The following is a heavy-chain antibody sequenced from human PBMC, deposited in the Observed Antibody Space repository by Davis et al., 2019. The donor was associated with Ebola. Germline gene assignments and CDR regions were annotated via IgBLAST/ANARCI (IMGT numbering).Heavy chain of an antibody. D-gene: IGHD4-23*01. V-gene: IGHV4-31*03. CDR2: IYYSGST. J-gene: IGHJ5*02. CDR3: ARSTVVTPGNNWFDP. CDR1: GGSISSSSYY. Sequence: SETLSLTCTVSGGSISSSSYYWGWIRQHPGKGLEWIGYIYYSGSTYYNPSLKSRVTISVDTSKNQFSLKLSSVTAADTAVYYCARSTVVTPGNNWFDPWGQGTLVTVSS.